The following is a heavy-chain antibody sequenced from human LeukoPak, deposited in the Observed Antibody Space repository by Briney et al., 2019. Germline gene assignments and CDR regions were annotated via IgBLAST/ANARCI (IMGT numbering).Heavy chain of an antibody. J-gene: IGHJ6*02. V-gene: IGHV3-30*02. D-gene: IGHD3-10*01. Sequence: GGSLRLSCAASGFTFSSYGMHWVRQAPGKGLEWVAFIRYDGSNKYYADSVKGRFTISRDNSKNTLYLQMNSLRAEDTAVYYCANGPFGELTPPYYYYYGMDVWGQGTTVTVSS. CDR3: ANGPFGELTPPYYYYYGMDV. CDR1: GFTFSSYG. CDR2: IRYDGSNK.